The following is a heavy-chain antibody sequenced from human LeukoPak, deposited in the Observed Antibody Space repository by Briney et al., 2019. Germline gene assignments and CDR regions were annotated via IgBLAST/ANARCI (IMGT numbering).Heavy chain of an antibody. CDR1: GFTFSSYS. CDR2: ISSSSSTI. D-gene: IGHD2/OR15-2a*01. Sequence: GGSLRLSCAAYGFTFSSYSMNWVRQAPGKGLEWVSYISSSSSTIYYADSVKGRFTISRDSAKNSLYLQMNSLRAEDTAVYYCARYEYGGGKYYWGQGTLATVSS. V-gene: IGHV3-48*01. J-gene: IGHJ4*02. CDR3: ARYEYGGGKYY.